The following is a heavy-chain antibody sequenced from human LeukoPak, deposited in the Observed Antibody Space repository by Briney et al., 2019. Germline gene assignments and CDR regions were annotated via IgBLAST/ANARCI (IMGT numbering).Heavy chain of an antibody. V-gene: IGHV1-18*01. CDR3: ARVWIPSTLEYRKLLGADAFDI. CDR1: GYTFTSYG. J-gene: IGHJ3*02. D-gene: IGHD3-10*01. Sequence: ASVKVSCKASGYTFTSYGISWVRQAPGQGLEWMGWISAYNGHTNYAQKLQGRVTMTTDTSTRTAYMELRSLRSDDTAVYYCARVWIPSTLEYRKLLGADAFDIWGQGTMVTVSS. CDR2: ISAYNGHT.